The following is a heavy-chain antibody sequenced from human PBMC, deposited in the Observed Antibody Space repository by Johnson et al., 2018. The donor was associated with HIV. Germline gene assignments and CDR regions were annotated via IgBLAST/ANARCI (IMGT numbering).Heavy chain of an antibody. J-gene: IGHJ3*02. V-gene: IGHV3-30*14. CDR3: SRVGAVGPTSAFDI. D-gene: IGHD1-26*01. CDR2: ISYDGSNK. Sequence: QVQLVESGGGVVQPGRSLRLSCAASGFTFSSYAMHWVRQAPGKGLEWVAVISYDGSNKYYADSVKGRFTISRDNSKNTLYLQMNSLKTEDTAVYYCSRVGAVGPTSAFDIWGQGTMVTVSS. CDR1: GFTFSSYA.